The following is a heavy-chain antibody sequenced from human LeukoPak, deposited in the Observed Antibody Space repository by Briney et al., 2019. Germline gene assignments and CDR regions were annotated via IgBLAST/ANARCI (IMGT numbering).Heavy chain of an antibody. CDR3: ARVGPDCGGDCYSN. V-gene: IGHV1-2*02. CDR2: INVNTGST. Sequence: GASVKVSCKTSGYTFTGYYIHWVRQAPGQGLEWMGWINVNTGSTNYAQKFQDRVAMTRDTSISTAYMDLDRLRSDDTAVYFCARVGPDCGGDCYSNWGQGTLVTVSS. D-gene: IGHD2-21*02. CDR1: GYTFTGYY. J-gene: IGHJ4*02.